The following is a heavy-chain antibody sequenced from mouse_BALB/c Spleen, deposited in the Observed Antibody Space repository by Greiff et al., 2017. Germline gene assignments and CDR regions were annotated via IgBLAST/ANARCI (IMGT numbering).Heavy chain of an antibody. CDR3: ARDYEHYDAMDY. V-gene: IGHV14-3*02. CDR1: GFNIKDTY. J-gene: IGHJ4*01. D-gene: IGHD2-4*01. Sequence: EVKLQEPGAELVKPGASVKLSCTASGFNIKDTYMHWVKQRPEQGLEWFGRIDPANGNTTYDPKFQGKATITADTSSNTAYLQLSSLTSEDTAVYYCARDYEHYDAMDYWGQGTSVTVSS. CDR2: IDPANGNT.